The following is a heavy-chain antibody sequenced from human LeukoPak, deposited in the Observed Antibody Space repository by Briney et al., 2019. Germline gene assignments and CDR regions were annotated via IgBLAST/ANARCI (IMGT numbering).Heavy chain of an antibody. CDR2: INHSGST. V-gene: IGHV4-34*01. Sequence: PSETLSLTCAVYGGSFSGYYWSWIRQPPGKGLEWIGEINHSGSTNYNPSLKSRVTISVDTSRNQFSLKLSSVTAADTAVYYCARGFEYYYYHMDVWGKGTTVTVSS. CDR1: GGSFSGYY. CDR3: ARGFEYYYYHMDV. J-gene: IGHJ6*03.